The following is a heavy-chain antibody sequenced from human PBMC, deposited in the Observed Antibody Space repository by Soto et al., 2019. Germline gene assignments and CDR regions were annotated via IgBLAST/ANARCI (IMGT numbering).Heavy chain of an antibody. J-gene: IGHJ4*02. CDR3: ARAAIAARPKSPGHYFDY. V-gene: IGHV3-33*01. CDR1: GFTFSSYG. CDR2: IWYDGSNK. D-gene: IGHD6-6*01. Sequence: QVQLVESGGGVVQPGRSLRLSCAASGFTFSSYGMHWVRQAPGKGLEWVAVIWYDGSNKYYADSVKGRFTISRDNSKNMLYLQMNSLRAEDTAVYYCARAAIAARPKSPGHYFDYWGQGTLVTVSS.